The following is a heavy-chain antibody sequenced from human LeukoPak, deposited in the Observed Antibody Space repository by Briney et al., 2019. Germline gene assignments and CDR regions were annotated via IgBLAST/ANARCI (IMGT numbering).Heavy chain of an antibody. CDR3: ARGRSTYYYGSGTYYYDY. Sequence: PGGSLRLSCVASGFTFSSSDMHWVRQSTGKALEWVSGIDTAGDTYYPGSVKGRFTISRENAKNSLYLQMNSLRAGDTAVYYCARGRSTYYYGSGTYYYDYWGQGTLVTVAS. D-gene: IGHD3-10*01. CDR1: GFTFSSSD. CDR2: IDTAGDT. J-gene: IGHJ4*02. V-gene: IGHV3-13*04.